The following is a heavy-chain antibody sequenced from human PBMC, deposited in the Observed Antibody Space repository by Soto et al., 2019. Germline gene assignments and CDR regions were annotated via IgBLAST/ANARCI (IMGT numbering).Heavy chain of an antibody. CDR1: GGSISSYF. CDR2: IYNSGST. CDR3: ARDFSSGYYFFDY. Sequence: TRSLTCTVSGGSISSYFWSWVRQPPGKGLEWIGYIYNSGSTNYNPSLKSRVTISVDTSKNQFSLKLTSVTAADTAVYYCARDFSSGYYFFDYWGQGTLVKVSS. J-gene: IGHJ4*02. V-gene: IGHV4-59*01. D-gene: IGHD3-22*01.